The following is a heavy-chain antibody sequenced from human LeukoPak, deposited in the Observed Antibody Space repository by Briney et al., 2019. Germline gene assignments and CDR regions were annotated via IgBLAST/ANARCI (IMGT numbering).Heavy chain of an antibody. D-gene: IGHD6-19*01. J-gene: IGHJ2*01. V-gene: IGHV4-34*01. CDR1: GGSFSGYY. Sequence: SETLSLTCAVYGGSFSGYYWSWIRQPPGKGLEWIGEINHSGSTNYNPSLKSRVTISVDTSKKQFSLKLSSVTAADTAVYYCARGLAPSLSSGWPWYFDLWGRGTLVTVSS. CDR3: ARGLAPSLSSGWPWYFDL. CDR2: INHSGST.